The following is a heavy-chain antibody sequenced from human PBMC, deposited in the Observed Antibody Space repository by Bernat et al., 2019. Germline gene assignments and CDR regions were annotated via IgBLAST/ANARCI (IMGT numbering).Heavy chain of an antibody. J-gene: IGHJ6*03. D-gene: IGHD2-15*01. CDR3: ASLYCSGGSCYNYMDV. Sequence: QVQLVQSGAEVKKPGSSVKVSCKASGGTFSSYAISWVRQAPGQGLKWMGGIIPIFGTANYAQKFQGRVTITADKSTSTAYMELSSLRSEDTAVYYCASLYCSGGSCYNYMDVWGKGTTVTVSS. CDR1: GGTFSSYA. CDR2: IIPIFGTA. V-gene: IGHV1-69*06.